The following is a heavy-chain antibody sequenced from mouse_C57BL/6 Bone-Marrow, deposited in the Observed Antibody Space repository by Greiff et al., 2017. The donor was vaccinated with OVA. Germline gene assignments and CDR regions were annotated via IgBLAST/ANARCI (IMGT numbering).Heavy chain of an antibody. J-gene: IGHJ1*03. CDR3: AHYYGSSLYWYFDV. CDR2: INPSNGGT. Sequence: QVQLQQSGTELVKPGASVKLSCKASGYTFTSYWMHWVKQRPGQGLEWIGNINPSNGGTNYNEKFKSKATLTVDKSSSTAYMQLSSLTSEDSAVDDCAHYYGSSLYWYFDVWGTGTTVTVSS. CDR1: GYTFTSYW. V-gene: IGHV1-53*01. D-gene: IGHD1-1*01.